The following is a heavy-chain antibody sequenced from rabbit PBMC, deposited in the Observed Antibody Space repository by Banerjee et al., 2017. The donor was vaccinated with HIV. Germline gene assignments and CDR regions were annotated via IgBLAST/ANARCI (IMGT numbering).Heavy chain of an antibody. CDR3: ARDLAGVIGWNFGL. CDR2: INTGSGST. J-gene: IGHJ6*01. CDR1: GFSFSSNA. V-gene: IGHV1S45*01. D-gene: IGHD4-1*01. Sequence: QEQLEESGGGLVQPEGSLTLTCTASGFSFSSNAMCWVRQALGKGLEWIGCINTGSGSTWYASWAKGRFTISKTSSTMVTLQMTSLTAADTATYFCARDLAGVIGWNFGLWGQGTLVTVS.